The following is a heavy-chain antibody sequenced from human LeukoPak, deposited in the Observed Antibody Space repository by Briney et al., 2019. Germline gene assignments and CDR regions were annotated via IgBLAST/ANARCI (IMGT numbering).Heavy chain of an antibody. D-gene: IGHD3-3*01. J-gene: IGHJ4*02. Sequence: PGGSLRLSCAASGFTFSNYDMNWVRQAPGMGLEWVSTISRTAGTTYYADSVKGRFTISRDNSRNTMYLQMNSLRAEDTAVYYCAKTFWSGYYTDYFDYWGQGTLVTVSS. CDR1: GFTFSNYD. CDR2: ISRTAGTT. CDR3: AKTFWSGYYTDYFDY. V-gene: IGHV3-23*01.